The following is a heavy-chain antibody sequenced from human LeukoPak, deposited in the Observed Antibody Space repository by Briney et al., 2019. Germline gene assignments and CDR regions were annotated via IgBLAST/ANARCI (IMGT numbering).Heavy chain of an antibody. Sequence: HPGGSLRLSCAASGFTFSSYAMNWVRQAPGKGLDWVSAISGGGEDTYYPDSVKGRFTISRDNSKNTLYLQMNSLRAEDTAIYYCAKPRAMTTGVGRYFDLWGRGTLVTVSS. V-gene: IGHV3-23*01. D-gene: IGHD1-1*01. CDR2: ISGGGEDT. CDR1: GFTFSSYA. CDR3: AKPRAMTTGVGRYFDL. J-gene: IGHJ2*01.